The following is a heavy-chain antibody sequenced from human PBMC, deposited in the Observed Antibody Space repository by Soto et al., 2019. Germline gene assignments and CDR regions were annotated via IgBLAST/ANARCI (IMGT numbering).Heavy chain of an antibody. CDR1: GGSISSGGYY. D-gene: IGHD2-2*01. CDR3: ARARCGVVPAAIPNDGFDI. J-gene: IGHJ3*02. Sequence: SGPLSLSCTVSGGSISSGGYYWSCIRQHAGKGLEWIGYIYYSGSTYYNPSLKSRVTISVDTSKKQFSLKLSSVTAADTAVYYCARARCGVVPAAIPNDGFDIWGQGTLVTVSS. V-gene: IGHV4-31*03. CDR2: IYYSGST.